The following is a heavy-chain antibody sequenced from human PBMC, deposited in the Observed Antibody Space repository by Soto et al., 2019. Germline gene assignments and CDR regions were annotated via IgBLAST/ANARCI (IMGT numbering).Heavy chain of an antibody. CDR3: ARCPLVVLNYFES. CDR1: GGTFRNYP. CDR2: IFPLTDIP. Sequence: QVQLVQSGTEVKKPGSSVKVSCKASGGTFRNYPINWVRQAPGQGLEWMGSIFPLTDIPDYAQNFQARLTISAEKATSTAYMELSSLTSDDTAMYFCARCPLVVLNYFESWCQGTLVTVSS. J-gene: IGHJ4*02. V-gene: IGHV1-69*02.